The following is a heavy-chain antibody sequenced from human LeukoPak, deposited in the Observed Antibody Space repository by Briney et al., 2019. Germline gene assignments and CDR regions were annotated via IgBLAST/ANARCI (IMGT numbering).Heavy chain of an antibody. D-gene: IGHD2-15*01. V-gene: IGHV4-59*08. CDR3: ARLYCSGGSCYFDY. CDR1: GGSISSYY. Sequence: SETLSLTCTVSGGSISSYYWSWIRQPPGKGLEWIGYIYYSGSTNYNPSLKSRVTISVDTSKNQFSLKLSSVTAADAAVYYCARLYCSGGSCYFDYWGQGTLVTVSS. CDR2: IYYSGST. J-gene: IGHJ4*02.